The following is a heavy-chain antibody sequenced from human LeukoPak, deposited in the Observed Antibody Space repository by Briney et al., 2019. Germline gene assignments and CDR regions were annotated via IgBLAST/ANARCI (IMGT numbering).Heavy chain of an antibody. Sequence: ASVKVSCKASGHTFTSYDINWVRQATGQGLEWMGWMNPNSGNTGYAQKFQGRVTMTRNTSISTAYMELSSLRSEDTAVYYCARRGNIAARRGGDYWGQGTLVTVSS. V-gene: IGHV1-8*01. J-gene: IGHJ4*02. CDR2: MNPNSGNT. CDR3: ARRGNIAARRGGDY. CDR1: GHTFTSYD. D-gene: IGHD6-6*01.